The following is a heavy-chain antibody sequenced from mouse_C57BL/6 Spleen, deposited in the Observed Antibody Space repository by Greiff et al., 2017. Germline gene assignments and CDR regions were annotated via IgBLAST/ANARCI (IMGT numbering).Heavy chain of an antibody. CDR1: GYTFTSYW. CDR2: INPSNGGT. V-gene: IGHV1-53*01. Sequence: QVHVKQPGTELVKPGASVKLSCKASGYTFTSYWMHWVKQRPGQGLEWIGNINPSNGGTNYNEKLKSKATLTVDKSTSTAYMQLSSLTSEDSAVYYCARRDTTVVANFDYWGQGTTLTVSS. J-gene: IGHJ2*01. D-gene: IGHD1-1*01. CDR3: ARRDTTVVANFDY.